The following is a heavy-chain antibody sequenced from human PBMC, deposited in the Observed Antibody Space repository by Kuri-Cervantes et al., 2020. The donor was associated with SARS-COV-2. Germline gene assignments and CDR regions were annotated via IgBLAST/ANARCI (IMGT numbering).Heavy chain of an antibody. CDR2: ISYDGSNK. CDR3: AKPGALRGSNGFPTYYFDY. V-gene: IGHV3-30*18. Sequence: GGSLRLSCAASGFTFSSYGMHWVRQAPGKGLEWVAVISYDGSNKYYADSVKGRFTISRDNSKNTLYLQMNSLRAEDTAVYYCAKPGALRGSNGFPTYYFDYWGQGTLVTVSS. CDR1: GFTFSSYG. D-gene: IGHD4-23*01. J-gene: IGHJ4*02.